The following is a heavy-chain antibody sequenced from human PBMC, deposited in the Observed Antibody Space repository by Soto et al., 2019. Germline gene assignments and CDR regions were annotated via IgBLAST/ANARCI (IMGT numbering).Heavy chain of an antibody. CDR2: IRSRGNRYAT. CDR3: SSYDYDDSMGGFDV. Sequence: EVQLVESGGGLVQPGGSVKLSCAASGFTFSAFAINWVRQASGKGLEWVGRIRSRGNRYATAYAASVKGRFTISRDDSKNTAYLQMNTLRTEDTAVYYCSSYDYDDSMGGFDVWGQWTMVSVSS. D-gene: IGHD4-17*01. J-gene: IGHJ3*01. CDR1: GFTFSAFA. V-gene: IGHV3-73*02.